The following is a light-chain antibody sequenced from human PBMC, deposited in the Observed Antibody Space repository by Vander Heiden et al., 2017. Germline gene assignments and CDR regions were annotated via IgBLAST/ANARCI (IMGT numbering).Light chain of an antibody. Sequence: HSVLPQPPSVSGGPGRTATLSCTGSSSNIGAGYDVHWYQQLPGTAPKLLIYGNSNRPSGVPDRFSGSKSGTSASLAITGLQAEDEADYYCQSYDSSLSGLVFGGGTKLTVL. J-gene: IGLJ3*02. CDR3: QSYDSSLSGLV. CDR2: GNS. CDR1: SSNIGAGYD. V-gene: IGLV1-40*01.